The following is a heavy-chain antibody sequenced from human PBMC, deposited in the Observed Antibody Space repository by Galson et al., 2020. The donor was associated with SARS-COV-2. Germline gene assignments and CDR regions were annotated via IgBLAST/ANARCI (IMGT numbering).Heavy chain of an antibody. D-gene: IGHD1-26*01. J-gene: IGHJ4*02. Sequence: GGSLRLSCAASGFTLSSYWMHWVRQAPGKGWVWVSRINSDGSSTSYADSVKGRFTISRDNAKNTLCLQMNSLRAKDTAVYYCARDDYTDSGRSLDYWGQGTLVTVSS. CDR1: GFTLSSYW. CDR2: INSDGSST. V-gene: IGHV3-74*01. CDR3: ARDDYTDSGRSLDY.